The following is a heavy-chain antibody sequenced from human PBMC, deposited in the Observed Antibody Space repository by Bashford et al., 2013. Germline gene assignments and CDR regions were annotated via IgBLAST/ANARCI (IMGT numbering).Heavy chain of an antibody. J-gene: IGHJ6*02. CDR1: GGSFSGYY. V-gene: IGHV4-34*01. D-gene: IGHD6-13*01. CDR3: ARAQYSSSLNPRGYYYYGMDV. Sequence: PTCAVYGGSFSGYYWSWIRQPPGKGLEWIGEINHSGSTNYNPSLKSRVSISVDTSKNQFSLKLSSVTAADTAVYYCARAQYSSSLNPRGYYYYGMDVWGQGTTVTVSS. CDR2: INHSGST.